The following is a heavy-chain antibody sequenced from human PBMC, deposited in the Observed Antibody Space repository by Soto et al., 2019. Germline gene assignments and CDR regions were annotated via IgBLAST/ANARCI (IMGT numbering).Heavy chain of an antibody. CDR3: ATSFGSGSRAFDY. CDR2: FNPILSFS. CDR1: GDTFNFYT. Sequence: SVKVSCKASGDTFNFYTINWVRQAPGLGLEWMGRFNPILSFSNSALKFQGRVTLTADKSTSTAYMVLSSLRSEDTAIYYCATSFGSGSRAFDYWGKGALVTVSS. J-gene: IGHJ4*02. V-gene: IGHV1-69*02. D-gene: IGHD3-10*01.